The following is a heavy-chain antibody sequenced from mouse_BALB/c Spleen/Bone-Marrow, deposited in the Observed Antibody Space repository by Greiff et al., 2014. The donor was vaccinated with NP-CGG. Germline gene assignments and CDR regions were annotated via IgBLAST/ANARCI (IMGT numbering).Heavy chain of an antibody. D-gene: IGHD1-1*01. V-gene: IGHV14-3*02. J-gene: IGHJ2*01. CDR2: IDPANGNS. CDR3: AFITTVVEYYFDY. CDR1: GFNIKDTY. Sequence: VQLQQSGAELVKPGASVKLSCTASGFNIKDTYMHWGKQRPEQGLGWIGRIDPANGNSKYDPKSQGKATITADTSSNTAYLQLSSLTSEDTAVYYCAFITTVVEYYFDYWGQGTTLTVSS.